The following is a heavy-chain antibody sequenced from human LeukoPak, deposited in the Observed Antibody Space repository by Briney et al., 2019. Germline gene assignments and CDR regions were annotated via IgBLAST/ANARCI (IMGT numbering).Heavy chain of an antibody. V-gene: IGHV3-64*01. D-gene: IGHD5-12*01. CDR2: ISSNGGST. CDR3: ASGMVATWYYFDY. CDR1: GFTFSSYA. Sequence: GGSLRLSCAASGFTFSSYAMHWVRQAPGKGLEYVSAISSNGGSTYYANSVKGRLTISRDNSKNTLYLQMGSLRAEDMAVYYCASGMVATWYYFDYWGQGILVTVSS. J-gene: IGHJ4*02.